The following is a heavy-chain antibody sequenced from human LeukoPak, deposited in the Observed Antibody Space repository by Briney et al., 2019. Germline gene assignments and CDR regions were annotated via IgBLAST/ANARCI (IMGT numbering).Heavy chain of an antibody. CDR1: GGSISSYY. CDR3: ARVWQPYYYYYMDV. J-gene: IGHJ6*03. V-gene: IGHV4-34*01. CDR2: INHSGST. Sequence: SETLSLTCTVSGGSISSYYWSWIRQPPGKGLEWIGEINHSGSTNYNPSLKSRVTISVDTSKNQFSLKLSSVTAADTAVYYCARVWQPYYYYYMDVWGKGTTVTVSS.